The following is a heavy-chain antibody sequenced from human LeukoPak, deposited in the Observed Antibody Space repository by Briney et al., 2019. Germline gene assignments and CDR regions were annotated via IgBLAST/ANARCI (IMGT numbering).Heavy chain of an antibody. CDR2: ISGSGGST. CDR3: AKDLVGSWSIDY. CDR1: GFTFSSYA. D-gene: IGHD1-26*01. J-gene: IGHJ4*02. V-gene: IGHV3-23*01. Sequence: GGSLRLSCAASGFTFSSYAMSWVRQAPGKGLEWVSAISGSGGSTYYADSVKGRFTISRDNSKNTLYLQMSSLRAEDTAIYYCAKDLVGSWSIDYRGQGTLVTVSS.